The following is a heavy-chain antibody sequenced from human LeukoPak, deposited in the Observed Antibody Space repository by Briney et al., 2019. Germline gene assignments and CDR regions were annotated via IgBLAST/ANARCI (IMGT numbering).Heavy chain of an antibody. Sequence: GGSLRLSCAASGFTFSSCWMSWVRQAPGKGLEWVANIKQDGSEKYYVDSVKGRFTISRDNAKNSLYLQMNSLRAEDTAVYYCARDLPDSSGWYGLGFAGDYWGQGTLVTVSS. CDR1: GFTFSSCW. CDR2: IKQDGSEK. J-gene: IGHJ4*02. V-gene: IGHV3-7*01. D-gene: IGHD6-19*01. CDR3: ARDLPDSSGWYGLGFAGDY.